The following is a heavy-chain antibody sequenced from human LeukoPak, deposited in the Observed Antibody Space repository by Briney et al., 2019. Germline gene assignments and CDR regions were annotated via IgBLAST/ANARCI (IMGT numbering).Heavy chain of an antibody. CDR2: ISGSGGNT. D-gene: IGHD3-22*01. Sequence: GGSLRLSCAASGFTFSNYAMSWVRQAPGKGLEWVSTISGSGGNTYDADSVKGWFTISRDNSKNTLYLQMYSLRAEDTASYYCAKSPDVSGYNNWFDPWGQGTLVTASS. V-gene: IGHV3-23*01. CDR3: AKSPDVSGYNNWFDP. CDR1: GFTFSNYA. J-gene: IGHJ5*02.